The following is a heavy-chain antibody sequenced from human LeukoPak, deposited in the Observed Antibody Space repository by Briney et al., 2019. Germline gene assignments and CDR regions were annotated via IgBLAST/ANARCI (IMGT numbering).Heavy chain of an antibody. D-gene: IGHD6-19*01. Sequence: GGSLRLSCAASGFTFSSYAMSWVRQAPGKGLEWVAAISGSGGSTSYADSVKGRFTISRDNSKNTLYLRMNSLRAEDTAVYYCAKDLGDSSGYTRGYFDYWGQGTLVTVSS. CDR1: GFTFSSYA. J-gene: IGHJ4*02. CDR3: AKDLGDSSGYTRGYFDY. CDR2: ISGSGGST. V-gene: IGHV3-23*01.